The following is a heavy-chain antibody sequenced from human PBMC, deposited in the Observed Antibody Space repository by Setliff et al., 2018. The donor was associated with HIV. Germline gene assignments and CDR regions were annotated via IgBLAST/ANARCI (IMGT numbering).Heavy chain of an antibody. J-gene: IGHJ6*03. Sequence: PGGSLRLSCAASRFSFSTYGMHWVRQAPGKGLEWVAVIWSDGSNRYYADSVKGRFTISRDNSKNTLYLQMSSLRADDTALYYCARDRVETLWFGDLYYMDVWGKGTTVTVSS. CDR3: ARDRVETLWFGDLYYMDV. CDR2: IWSDGSNR. V-gene: IGHV3-33*01. D-gene: IGHD3-10*01. CDR1: RFSFSTYG.